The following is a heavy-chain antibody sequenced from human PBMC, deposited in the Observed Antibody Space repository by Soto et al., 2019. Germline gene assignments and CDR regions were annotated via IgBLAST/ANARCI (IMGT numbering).Heavy chain of an antibody. Sequence: GGSLRLSCAASGFTFSRYWMSWVRQAPGKGLEWMANIKDDGSERFYVDSVKGRFTISRDNAKNSLYLQMNSLRTDDTAVYYCARASTYYHDSSGYYDFDYWGQGTLVTVSS. V-gene: IGHV3-7*03. CDR1: GFTFSRYW. D-gene: IGHD3-22*01. CDR2: IKDDGSER. J-gene: IGHJ4*02. CDR3: ARASTYYHDSSGYYDFDY.